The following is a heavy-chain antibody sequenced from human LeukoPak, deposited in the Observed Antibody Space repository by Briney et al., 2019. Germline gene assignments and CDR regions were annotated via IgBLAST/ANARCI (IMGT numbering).Heavy chain of an antibody. Sequence: ASVKVSCMASGYTFTSYYMHWVRQAPGQGLEWMGIINPSGGSTSYAQKFQGRVTMTRDTSTSTVYMELSSLRSEDTAVYYCAREKSPNCSSTSCSYYYYYGMDVWGQGTTVTVSS. CDR3: AREKSPNCSSTSCSYYYYYGMDV. J-gene: IGHJ6*02. CDR1: GYTFTSYY. V-gene: IGHV1-46*01. CDR2: INPSGGST. D-gene: IGHD2-2*01.